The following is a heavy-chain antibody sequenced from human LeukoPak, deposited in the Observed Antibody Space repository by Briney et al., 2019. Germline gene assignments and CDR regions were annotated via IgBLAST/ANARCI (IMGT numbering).Heavy chain of an antibody. J-gene: IGHJ4*02. CDR3: ARAPYPTYYYDSSGYYREYYFDY. D-gene: IGHD3-22*01. V-gene: IGHV4-61*02. Sequence: PSQTLSLXCTVSGGSISSGSYYWSWIRQPAGKGLEWIGRIYTSGSTNYNPSLKSRVTISVDTSKNQFSLELSSVTAADTAVYYCARAPYPTYYYDSSGYYREYYFDYWGQGTLVTVSS. CDR1: GGSISSGSYY. CDR2: IYTSGST.